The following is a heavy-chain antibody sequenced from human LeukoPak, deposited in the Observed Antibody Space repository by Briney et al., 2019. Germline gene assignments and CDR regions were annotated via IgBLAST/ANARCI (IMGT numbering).Heavy chain of an antibody. CDR1: GGSVNGYY. D-gene: IGHD4-17*01. J-gene: IGHJ5*02. CDR2: INHSGNT. CDR3: AKGCTVTTCAWFDP. V-gene: IGHV4-34*01. Sequence: SETLSLTCAVYGGSVNGYYWSWIRQPPGKGLEWIGEINHSGNTNYNPSLESRVTMSIDTSKNQFSLRLSSVTAADTAVYYCAKGCTVTTCAWFDPWGQGTLVIVSS.